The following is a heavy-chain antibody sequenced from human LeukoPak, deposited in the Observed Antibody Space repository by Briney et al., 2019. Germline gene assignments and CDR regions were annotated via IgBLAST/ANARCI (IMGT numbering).Heavy chain of an antibody. CDR1: GFTFSNYC. V-gene: IGHV3-48*04. CDR2: ISSSGSTI. D-gene: IGHD3-10*02. CDR3: AELGITMIGGV. J-gene: IGHJ6*04. Sequence: GGSLRLSCAASGFTFSNYCMSWVRQAPGKGLEWVSYISSSGSTIYYADSVKGRFTISRDNAKNSLYLQMNSLRAEDTAVYYCAELGITMIGGVWGKGTTVTISS.